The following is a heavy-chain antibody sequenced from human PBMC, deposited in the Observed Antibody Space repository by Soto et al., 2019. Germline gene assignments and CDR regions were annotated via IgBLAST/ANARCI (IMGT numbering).Heavy chain of an antibody. Sequence: QVQLVQSGAEVKTPGASVKVSCKASGYTFTSYGINWVRQAPGQGLEWMGWINTHNGNTNYAQRLQGRVTMTTDTSTSTAYMELRSLRSDDMAVYYCARDNYGLFDSWGQGTLVTVSS. V-gene: IGHV1-18*03. CDR3: ARDNYGLFDS. D-gene: IGHD3-10*01. J-gene: IGHJ4*02. CDR2: INTHNGNT. CDR1: GYTFTSYG.